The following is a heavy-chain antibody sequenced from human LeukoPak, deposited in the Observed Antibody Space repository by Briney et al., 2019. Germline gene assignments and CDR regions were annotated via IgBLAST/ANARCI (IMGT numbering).Heavy chain of an antibody. CDR1: GFTFSSHW. D-gene: IGHD1-26*01. CDR3: ARDEVGATPIDY. Sequence: GGSLRLSCGASGFTFSSHWMHWVRQVPGKGLVWVSNINGDGSSVGYADSVKGRFAVSRDNAKNTLYLHMSSLRAEDTAVYYCARDEVGATPIDYWGQGTLVTVSS. J-gene: IGHJ4*02. V-gene: IGHV3-74*01. CDR2: INGDGSSV.